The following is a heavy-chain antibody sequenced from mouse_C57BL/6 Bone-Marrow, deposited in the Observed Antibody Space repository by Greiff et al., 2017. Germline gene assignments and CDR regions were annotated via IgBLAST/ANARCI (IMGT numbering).Heavy chain of an antibody. CDR2: IYPGDGDT. CDR1: GYAFSSSW. D-gene: IGHD2-4*01. V-gene: IGHV1-82*01. CDR3: ARWIYFDYDGGFAY. J-gene: IGHJ3*01. Sequence: VQLQQSGPELVRPGASVKVSCKASGYAFSSSWMNWVKQRPGKGLEWIGRIYPGDGDTNYNGKFKGKATLTADKSSSTAYMQLSSLTSEASAVYFCARWIYFDYDGGFAYWGQGTLVTVSA.